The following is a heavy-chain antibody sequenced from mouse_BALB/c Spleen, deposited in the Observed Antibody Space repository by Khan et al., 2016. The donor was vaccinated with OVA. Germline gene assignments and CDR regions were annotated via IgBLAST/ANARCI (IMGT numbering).Heavy chain of an antibody. V-gene: IGHV1-4*01. Sequence: QVQLQQSGAELARPWASVKMSCKASGYTFTSYTMHWIKKRPGQALEWIGYIDPSSGYTNNNHNLRDKAMLTADNYSSTAYKQKTSLTSEDSAVHYCARSASSGRSSYFDYWGPGTSLTVSS. CDR3: ARSASSGRSSYFDY. CDR2: IDPSSGYT. D-gene: IGHD1-1*01. J-gene: IGHJ2*02. CDR1: GYTFTSYT.